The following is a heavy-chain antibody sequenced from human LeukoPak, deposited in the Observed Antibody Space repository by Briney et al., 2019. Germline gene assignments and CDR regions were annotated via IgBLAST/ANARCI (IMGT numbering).Heavy chain of an antibody. J-gene: IGHJ4*02. CDR1: GFTVSSNY. V-gene: IGHV3-66*01. CDR2: IYSGGST. CDR3: ARAWSGTQYYFDY. D-gene: IGHD3-3*01. Sequence: GGSLRLSCAASGFTVSSNYMSWVRQAPGKGLEWVSIIYSGGSTYYADSVKGRFTISRDNSENTLYLQMNSLRAEDTAVYYCARAWSGTQYYFDYWGQGTLVTVSS.